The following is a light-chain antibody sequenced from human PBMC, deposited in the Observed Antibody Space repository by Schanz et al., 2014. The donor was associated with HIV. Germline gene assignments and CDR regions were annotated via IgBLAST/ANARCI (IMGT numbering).Light chain of an antibody. Sequence: QSALTQPASVSGSPGQSITISCAGTSNDIGAYNLVSWYQQHPGKAPKLMIYDVSNRASGVSNHFSGSKSGNTASLTVSGLQADDEGDYYCSSYTTNRTMAFGGGTKLTVL. V-gene: IGLV2-14*03. CDR3: SSYTTNRTMA. CDR1: SNDIGAYNL. CDR2: DVS. J-gene: IGLJ2*01.